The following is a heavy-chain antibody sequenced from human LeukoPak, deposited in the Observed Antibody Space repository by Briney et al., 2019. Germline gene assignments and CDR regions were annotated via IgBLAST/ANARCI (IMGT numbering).Heavy chain of an antibody. Sequence: GGSLRLSCTGSGFRFGGYALSWVRQAPGKGLEWVSAISDSGGATYYADSVKGRFTISRDNSRSALYLQMNSLRAEDTAVYYCAKDRIFTAGAGAFDIWGQGTMVTLSS. D-gene: IGHD6-13*01. CDR2: ISDSGGAT. CDR3: AKDRIFTAGAGAFDI. J-gene: IGHJ3*02. V-gene: IGHV3-23*01. CDR1: GFRFGGYA.